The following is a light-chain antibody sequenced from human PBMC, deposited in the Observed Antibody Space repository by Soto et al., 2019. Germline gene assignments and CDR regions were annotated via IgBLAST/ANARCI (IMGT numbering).Light chain of an antibody. CDR2: AVN. Sequence: QSVLTQPASVSGSPGQSITISCTGTSSDVGNYKYVSWYQQLPGKAPRLIIYAVNNRPSGVSDRFSGSKSYNTASLTISGLQAEDEAEYYCSSYTTSRSYVVFGGGTKLTVL. CDR3: SSYTTSRSYVV. CDR1: SSDVGNYKY. V-gene: IGLV2-14*01. J-gene: IGLJ2*01.